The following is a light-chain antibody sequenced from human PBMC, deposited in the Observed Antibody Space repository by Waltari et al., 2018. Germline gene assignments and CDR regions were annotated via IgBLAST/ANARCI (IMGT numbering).Light chain of an antibody. J-gene: IGKJ4*01. CDR1: QDISNY. Sequence: DIQMTQSPSSLSASVGDRVPITYQASQDISNYVSWYQHKPGKAPSLLIYDASNLEAGVSSRFSGSGSGTIFTLTINSLRPEDIATYYCQQYDSLLTFGGGTKVQI. CDR3: QQYDSLLT. V-gene: IGKV1-33*01. CDR2: DAS.